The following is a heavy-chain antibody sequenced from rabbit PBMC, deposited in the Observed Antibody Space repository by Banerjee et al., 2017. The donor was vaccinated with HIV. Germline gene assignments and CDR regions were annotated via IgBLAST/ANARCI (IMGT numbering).Heavy chain of an antibody. CDR2: INTSSGNT. V-gene: IGHV1S45*01. D-gene: IGHD4-1*01. CDR3: ARDLAGVIGWNFNL. CDR1: GFDFSGYG. J-gene: IGHJ4*01. Sequence: QEQLVESGGGLVQPGGSLKVSCKASGFDFSGYGVSWVRQAPGKGLEWIACINTSSGNTVYATWAKGRFTISRTSSTTVTLQMTSLTAADTATYFCARDLAGVIGWNFNLWGPGTLVTVS.